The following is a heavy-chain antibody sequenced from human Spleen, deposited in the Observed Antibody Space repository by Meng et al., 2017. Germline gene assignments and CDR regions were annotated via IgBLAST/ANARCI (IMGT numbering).Heavy chain of an antibody. Sequence: VHLLQSWAQWNKTVAPVRVSRKPSEYSCTAYYIHWVRHAPGQGLEWMVHIKPNNGDIHYAQKFQGRVTMTGDTSISTAYMELSRLRSDDTAVYYCARHSSGWNLFDYWGQGTLVTVSS. V-gene: IGHV1-2*06. CDR3: ARHSSGWNLFDY. D-gene: IGHD6-19*01. CDR2: IKPNNGDI. CDR1: EYSCTAYY. J-gene: IGHJ4*02.